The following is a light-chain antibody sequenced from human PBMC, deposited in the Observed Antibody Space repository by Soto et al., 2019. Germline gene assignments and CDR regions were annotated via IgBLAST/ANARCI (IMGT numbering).Light chain of an antibody. CDR3: QQYNHYPLT. CDR1: QSISMW. V-gene: IGKV1-5*03. J-gene: IGKJ4*01. CDR2: GTS. Sequence: DVQMTQSPSTLSASVGDRVNITCRASQSISMWLAWYQQKPGKAPKLLIYGTSSLETGVPSRFSGSASGTEFTLTISSLQPDDFAAYYCQQYNHYPLTFGGGTKVEIK.